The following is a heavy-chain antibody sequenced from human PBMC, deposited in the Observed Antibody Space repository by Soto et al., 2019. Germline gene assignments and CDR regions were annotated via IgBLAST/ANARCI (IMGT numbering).Heavy chain of an antibody. CDR1: GGSIGGYY. D-gene: IGHD3-22*01. V-gene: IGHV4-4*09. J-gene: IGHJ4*02. Sequence: SETLSLTCTISGGSIGGYYWTWIRQSPGKGLEYSGYIYNGNTNYNPSLKSRVTISVDTSKNQFSLKLTSVTAADTAVYYCAEGGKYYDNSGYYSEYFDYWGQGTPVTVSS. CDR2: IYNGNT. CDR3: AEGGKYYDNSGYYSEYFDY.